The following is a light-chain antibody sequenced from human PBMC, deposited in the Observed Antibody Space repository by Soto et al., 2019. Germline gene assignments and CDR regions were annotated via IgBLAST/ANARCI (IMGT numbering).Light chain of an antibody. V-gene: IGLV2-14*01. Sequence: QSALTQPASVSGSPGQSITISCTGTSVGGYTYVSWYQHHPGKAPKLLIYEVSNRPSGVSNRFSGSKSGNTASLTISGLRAEDEADYYCSSYTGSSSLEVFGGGTKLTVL. J-gene: IGLJ2*01. CDR3: SSYTGSSSLEV. CDR2: EVS. CDR1: SVGGYTY.